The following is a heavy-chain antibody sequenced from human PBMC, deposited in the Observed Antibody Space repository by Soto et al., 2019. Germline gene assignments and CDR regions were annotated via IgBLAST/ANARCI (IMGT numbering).Heavy chain of an antibody. V-gene: IGHV1-46*01. Sequence: QVQLVQSGAEVKKPGASLTVSCETSGYTFSSFFMHWVRQAPGQGLEWMGIINPSGGSTNYAQKSQGRVTMTRDTSTSTAYMELSSLRSEDTAVYYCARESQAAGRPFDYWGQGTLVTVSS. CDR3: ARESQAAGRPFDY. J-gene: IGHJ4*02. CDR2: INPSGGST. D-gene: IGHD6-13*01. CDR1: GYTFSSFF.